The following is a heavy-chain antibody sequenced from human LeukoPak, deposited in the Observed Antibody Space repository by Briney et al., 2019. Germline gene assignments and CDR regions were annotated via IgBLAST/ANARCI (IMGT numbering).Heavy chain of an antibody. CDR2: ISAYNGNT. D-gene: IGHD3-9*01. V-gene: IGHV1-18*01. J-gene: IGHJ4*02. CDR1: GYTFTSYY. CDR3: ARVRRYFDWLFSLDY. Sequence: ASVKVSCKASGYTFTSYYMHWVRQAPGQGLEWMGWISAYNGNTNYAQKLQGRVTMTTDTSTSTAYMELRSLRSDDTAVYYCARVRRYFDWLFSLDYWGQGTLVTVSS.